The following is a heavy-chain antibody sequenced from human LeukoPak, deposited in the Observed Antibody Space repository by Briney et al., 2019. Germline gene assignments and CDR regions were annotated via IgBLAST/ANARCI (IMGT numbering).Heavy chain of an antibody. D-gene: IGHD3-16*01. CDR2: ISYDGSNK. J-gene: IGHJ4*02. V-gene: IGHV3-30*18. Sequence: GESLRLSCAASGFTFSSYGMHWVRQAQGKGLEWVAIISYDGSNKYYADSVKGRFTLSRDESRNTVYLQLTYLRVEDTAVYYCAKASWVSSADAVLWGQGTPVTVSS. CDR3: AKASWVSSADAVL. CDR1: GFTFSSYG.